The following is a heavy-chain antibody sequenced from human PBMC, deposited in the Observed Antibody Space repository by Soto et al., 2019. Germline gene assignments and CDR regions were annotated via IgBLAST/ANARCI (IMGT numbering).Heavy chain of an antibody. CDR3: TRYTSTSRYSYFGMDV. CDR2: IRSKAYGETK. V-gene: IGHV3-49*03. Sequence: GGSLRLSGTVSGFTFGDYSISWSRQAPWKGLEWVGVIRSKAYGETKDYAASVKGRFTILRDDSKSIAYLQMNSLQSEDTGVNYCTRYTSTSRYSYFGMDVAGDGTKVIVSS. CDR1: GFTFGDYS. D-gene: IGHD2-2*01. J-gene: IGHJ6*04.